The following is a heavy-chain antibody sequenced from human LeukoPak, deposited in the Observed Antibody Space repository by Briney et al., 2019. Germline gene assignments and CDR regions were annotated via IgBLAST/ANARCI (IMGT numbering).Heavy chain of an antibody. J-gene: IGHJ4*02. CDR2: IWNSGIT. CDR3: ARHRYSSGWYYFDY. Sequence: SETLSLTCTLSTGSISSYYWSWIRQPPGKGLEWIGFIWNSGITNYNPSLRTRVTISADTSKNQFSLKLSSVTAADTAVYYCARHRYSSGWYYFDYWGQGTLVTVSS. V-gene: IGHV4-59*08. D-gene: IGHD6-19*01. CDR1: TGSISSYY.